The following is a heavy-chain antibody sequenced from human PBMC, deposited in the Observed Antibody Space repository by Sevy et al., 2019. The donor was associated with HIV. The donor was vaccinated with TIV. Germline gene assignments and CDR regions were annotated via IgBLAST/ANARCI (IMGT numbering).Heavy chain of an antibody. D-gene: IGHD2-8*02. CDR1: EFTFSSYA. J-gene: IGHJ3*01. V-gene: IGHV3-23*01. CDR3: AKSSSDWWFDDAFDV. CDR2: IGGSGSST. Sequence: GGSLRLSCAASEFTFSSYAMSWVRQAPGKGLEWVSGIGGSGSSTYYADFVKGRFTISRDNSKNTLYLQMNSLTAADTAVYYCAKSSSDWWFDDAFDVWGQGTMVTVSS.